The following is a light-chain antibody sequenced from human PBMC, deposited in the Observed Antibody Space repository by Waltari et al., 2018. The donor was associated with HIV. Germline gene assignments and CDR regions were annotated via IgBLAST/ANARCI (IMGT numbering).Light chain of an antibody. CDR2: WSS. J-gene: IGKJ2*01. Sequence: DVVMTQSPDSLAVSLGERATLNCKSNQSLFYTSDNKNFLAWYQQKAGQRPRLLIYWSSTRASGVPDRVSGSGSETDFTLTITSLQAEDVAIYFCQQYFSVPYTFGQGTKLEIK. CDR3: QQYFSVPYT. CDR1: QSLFYTSDNKNF. V-gene: IGKV4-1*01.